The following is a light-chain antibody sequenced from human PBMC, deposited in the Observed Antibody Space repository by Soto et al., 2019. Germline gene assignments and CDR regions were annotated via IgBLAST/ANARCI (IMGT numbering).Light chain of an antibody. V-gene: IGKV1-39*01. J-gene: IGKJ1*01. CDR1: QGISSY. Sequence: IRMTQSPSSLSASTGDRVTITCRASQGISSYLNWYQHKPGKAPKLLIYAASSLQSGVPSRFSGSGSGTDFTLTISSPQPEDFATYYCQQTYSTPRTFGQGTKVDIK. CDR3: QQTYSTPRT. CDR2: AAS.